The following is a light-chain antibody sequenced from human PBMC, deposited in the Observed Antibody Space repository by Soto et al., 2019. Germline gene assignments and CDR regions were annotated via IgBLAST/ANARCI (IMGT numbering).Light chain of an antibody. CDR2: AAS. CDR1: QGISSW. CDR3: QQANSFPYT. Sequence: DIQMTQSPSSVSASVGDRVTITCRASQGISSWLAWCQQKPGKAPKLLIYAASSLQGGVPSRFSGSGSGTDFTLTISSLQPEDFATYYCQQANSFPYTFGQGTKLEIK. V-gene: IGKV1-12*01. J-gene: IGKJ2*01.